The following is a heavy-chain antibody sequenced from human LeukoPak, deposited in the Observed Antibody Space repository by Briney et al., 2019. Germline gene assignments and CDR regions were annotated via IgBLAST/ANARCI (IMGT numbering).Heavy chain of an antibody. CDR3: ARQGGYCSGGSCSIWFDP. CDR2: ISGRADLT. V-gene: IGHV3-23*01. Sequence: GETLRLSCAASGFTFSTYGITWVRQAPGKGLEWVSAISGRADLTFYADSVKGRFTISRDNSKNTLYLQMNSLRAEDTAVYYCARQGGYCSGGSCSIWFDPWGQGTLVTVSS. J-gene: IGHJ5*02. D-gene: IGHD2-15*01. CDR1: GFTFSTYG.